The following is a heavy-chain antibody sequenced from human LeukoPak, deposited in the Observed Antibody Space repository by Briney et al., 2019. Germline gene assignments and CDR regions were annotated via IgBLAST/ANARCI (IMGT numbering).Heavy chain of an antibody. J-gene: IGHJ4*02. V-gene: IGHV3-23*01. D-gene: IGHD6-25*01. CDR2: INGSGGST. Sequence: PGGSLRLSCAASGFTFSDYYMSWIRQAPGKGLEWVSTINGSGGSTYYADSVQGRFTISRDNSTNTLYLQMNSLRAGDTAIYYCAKSGNTETVDYWGQGTLVTVSS. CDR1: GFTFSDYY. CDR3: AKSGNTETVDY.